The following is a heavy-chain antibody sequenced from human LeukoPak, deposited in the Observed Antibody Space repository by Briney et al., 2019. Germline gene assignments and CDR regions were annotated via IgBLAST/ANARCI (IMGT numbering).Heavy chain of an antibody. CDR3: ARAPLWFGELYFDY. CDR2: ISAYDGNT. J-gene: IGHJ4*02. D-gene: IGHD3-10*01. CDR1: GYTFTSYG. Sequence: ASVKVSCKASGYTFTSYGISWVRQAPGQGLEWMGWISAYDGNTNYAQKLQGRVTMTTDTSTSTAYMELSSLRSEDTAVYYCARAPLWFGELYFDYWGQGTLVTVSS. V-gene: IGHV1-18*01.